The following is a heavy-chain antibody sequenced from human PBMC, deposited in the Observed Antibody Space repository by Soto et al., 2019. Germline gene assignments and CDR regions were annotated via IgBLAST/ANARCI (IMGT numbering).Heavy chain of an antibody. CDR3: VRGGATGVPFAFDI. J-gene: IGHJ3*02. Sequence: VQLVESGGGVVQPGRSLRLSCAASGFTFTSYSMHWVRQAPGKGLEWLAVISYDETTEYYADSVKGRFTISRDNSKNTLDLQMNSLRAEDTAVYYSVRGGATGVPFAFDIWGPGTRVTVSS. V-gene: IGHV3-30-3*01. D-gene: IGHD7-27*01. CDR2: ISYDETTE. CDR1: GFTFTSYS.